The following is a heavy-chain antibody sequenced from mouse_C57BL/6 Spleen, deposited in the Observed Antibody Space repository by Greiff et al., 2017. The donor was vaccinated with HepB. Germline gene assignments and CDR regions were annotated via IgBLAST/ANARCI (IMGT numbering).Heavy chain of an antibody. V-gene: IGHV1-76*01. CDR3: ERRGGNAMDY. D-gene: IGHD1-1*02. Sequence: VQLQQSGAELVRPGASVKLSCKASGYTFTDYYINWVKQRPGQGLEWIARIYPGSGNTYYNEKFKGKATLTAEKSSSTAYMQISSLTSEDSAVYDGERRGGNAMDYWGQGTSVTVSA. CDR2: IYPGSGNT. J-gene: IGHJ4*01. CDR1: GYTFTDYY.